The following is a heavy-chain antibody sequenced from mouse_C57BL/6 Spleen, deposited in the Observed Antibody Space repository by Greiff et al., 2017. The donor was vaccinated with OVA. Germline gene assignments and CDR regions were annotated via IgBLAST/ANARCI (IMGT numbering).Heavy chain of an antibody. V-gene: IGHV3-6*01. CDR2: ISYDGSN. CDR3: ARYYYGSSYYFDY. D-gene: IGHD1-1*01. Sequence: EVKLQESGPGLVKPSQSLSLTCSVTGYSITSGYYWNWIRQFPGNKLEWMGYISYDGSNNYNPSLKNRISITRDTSKNQFFLKLNSVTTEDTATYCGARYYYGSSYYFDYWGQGTTLTVSS. J-gene: IGHJ2*01. CDR1: GYSITSGYY.